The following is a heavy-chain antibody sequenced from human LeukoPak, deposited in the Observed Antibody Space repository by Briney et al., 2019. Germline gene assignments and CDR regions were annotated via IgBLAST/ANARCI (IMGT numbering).Heavy chain of an antibody. D-gene: IGHD1-26*01. CDR3: SGGSYANFDY. V-gene: IGHV1-24*01. J-gene: IGHJ4*02. Sequence: GASVNVSCKVSGYTLTELSMHWVRQAPGKGLEWMGGFDPEDGETIYAQKFPGRVTMTEDTSTDTAYMELSSLRSEDTAVYYCSGGSYANFDYWGQGTLVTVSS. CDR1: GYTLTELS. CDR2: FDPEDGET.